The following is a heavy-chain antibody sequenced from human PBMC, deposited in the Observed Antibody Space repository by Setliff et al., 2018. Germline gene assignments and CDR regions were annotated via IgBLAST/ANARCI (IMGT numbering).Heavy chain of an antibody. J-gene: IGHJ6*03. D-gene: IGHD3-3*01. V-gene: IGHV4-59*08. CDR2: IYYSGST. Sequence: AETLSLTCTVSGGSISSHYWSWIRQPPGKGLEWIGYIYYSGSTNYNPSLKSRVTISLDTSKNQSSLSLTSVTAEDTAVYYCARMSGFQYIDVWDKGTTVTV. CDR3: ARMSGFQYIDV. CDR1: GGSISSHY.